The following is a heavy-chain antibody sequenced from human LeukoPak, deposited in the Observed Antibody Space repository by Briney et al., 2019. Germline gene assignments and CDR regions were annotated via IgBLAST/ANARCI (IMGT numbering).Heavy chain of an antibody. J-gene: IGHJ3*02. CDR3: ASYSGSPPIDAFDI. CDR2: INTNTGNP. Sequence: ASVKVSCKASGYTFTSYAMNWVRQAPGQGLEWMGWINTNTGNPTYAQGFTGRFVFSLDTSVSTAYLQISSLKAEDTAVYYCASYSGSPPIDAFDIWGQGTMVTVSS. V-gene: IGHV7-4-1*02. CDR1: GYTFTSYA. D-gene: IGHD1-26*01.